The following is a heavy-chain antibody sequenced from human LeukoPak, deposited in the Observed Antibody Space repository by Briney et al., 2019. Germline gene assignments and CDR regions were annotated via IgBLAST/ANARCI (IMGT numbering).Heavy chain of an antibody. Sequence: SETLSLTCTVSGGSISSSSYYWGWIRQPPGKGLEWIGSIYYSGSTYYNPSLKSRVTISVDTSKNQFSLKLSSVTAADTAVYYCARGPPYYYGSGSYKQYWFDPWGQGTLVTVSS. V-gene: IGHV4-39*01. J-gene: IGHJ5*02. CDR3: ARGPPYYYGSGSYKQYWFDP. D-gene: IGHD3-10*01. CDR1: GGSISSSSYY. CDR2: IYYSGST.